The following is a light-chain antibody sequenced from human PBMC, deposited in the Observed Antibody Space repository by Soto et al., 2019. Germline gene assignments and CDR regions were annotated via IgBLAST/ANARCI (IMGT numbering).Light chain of an antibody. J-gene: IGKJ4*01. V-gene: IGKV3D-15*01. CDR2: GAS. CDR1: QSVGTT. CDR3: QQYKDYVT. Sequence: EIVMTQFPDSLCVSPGESATLSCRASQSVGTTLAWYQQKPGQAPRLLIYGASTRASGCPPRFRGSGSGTEFTININYLRSEDIAVYYCQQYKDYVTFGGGTKVEV.